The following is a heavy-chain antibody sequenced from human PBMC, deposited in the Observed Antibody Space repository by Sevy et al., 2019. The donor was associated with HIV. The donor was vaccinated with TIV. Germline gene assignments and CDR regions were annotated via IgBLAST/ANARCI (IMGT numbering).Heavy chain of an antibody. V-gene: IGHV3-30*02. Sequence: GSLRLSCAASGFTFSTYGMHWVRQAPGKGLEWVAFIRYDESEQYCADSVKGRCTISRDNSKSKLYLRLSSLRDEDTAVYYCAKDPRPSHRITTFGGVDYFEYWGQGTLVTVSS. CDR1: GFTFSTYG. D-gene: IGHD3-3*01. CDR2: IRYDESEQ. J-gene: IGHJ4*02. CDR3: AKDPRPSHRITTFGGVDYFEY.